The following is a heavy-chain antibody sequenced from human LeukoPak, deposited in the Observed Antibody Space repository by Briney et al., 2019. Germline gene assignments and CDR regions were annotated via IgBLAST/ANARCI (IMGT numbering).Heavy chain of an antibody. D-gene: IGHD4-11*01. V-gene: IGHV3-7*01. CDR2: IKQDGGET. CDR3: TREDHSNYNY. J-gene: IGHJ4*02. CDR1: GFTLSSYW. Sequence: PGGSLRLSCAASGFTLSSYWMSWVRQALGKGLEWVANIKQDGGETFYVDSVKGRFTISRDNAKNSLYLQMNSLRAEDTAVYYCTREDHSNYNYWGQGTLVTVSS.